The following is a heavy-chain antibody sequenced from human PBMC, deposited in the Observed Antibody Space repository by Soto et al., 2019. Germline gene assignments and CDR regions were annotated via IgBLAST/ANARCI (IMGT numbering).Heavy chain of an antibody. D-gene: IGHD5-12*01. CDR3: AHIRKWPQEYFHR. CDR2: IYWDDEK. J-gene: IGHJ1*01. Sequence: QITLRESGPTLVKPTQTLTLTCSVSGFSLSSTGVGVAWIRQPPGKALEWLALIYWDDEKSYSPSLKSRLTITKDTSKNQVVLKMTNMDPVDTGTYFCAHIRKWPQEYFHRLGQGTLVTVSS. V-gene: IGHV2-5*02. CDR1: GFSLSSTGVG.